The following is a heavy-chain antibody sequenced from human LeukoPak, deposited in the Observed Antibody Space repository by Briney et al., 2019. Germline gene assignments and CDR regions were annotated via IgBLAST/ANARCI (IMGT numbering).Heavy chain of an antibody. CDR3: ARVVRDYYDSSGYFFDY. J-gene: IGHJ4*02. Sequence: GGSLRLSCAASGFTFSSDEMNWVRQAPGKGLEWVSYISSSGSTIYYADSVKGRFTISRDNAKNSLYLQMNSLRAEDTAVYYCARVVRDYYDSSGYFFDYWGQGTLVTVSS. V-gene: IGHV3-48*03. D-gene: IGHD3-22*01. CDR2: ISSSGSTI. CDR1: GFTFSSDE.